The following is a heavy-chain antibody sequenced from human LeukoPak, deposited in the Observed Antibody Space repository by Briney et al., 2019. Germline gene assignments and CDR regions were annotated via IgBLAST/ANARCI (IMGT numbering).Heavy chain of an antibody. D-gene: IGHD4-17*01. CDR1: GGSISSGDYY. CDR3: ASTITVTTDY. J-gene: IGHJ4*02. CDR2: IYHSGSS. Sequence: PSETLSLTCTVSGGSISSGDYYWSWVRQSPGKGLEWIGTIYHSGSSYYNPSLKSRVTISLDTSKNQFSLKLSSVTAADTAVYFCASTITVTTDYWGQGTLVTVSS. V-gene: IGHV4-39*07.